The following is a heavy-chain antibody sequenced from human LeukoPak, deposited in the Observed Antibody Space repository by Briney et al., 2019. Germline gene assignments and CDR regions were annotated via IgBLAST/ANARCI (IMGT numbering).Heavy chain of an antibody. CDR2: ISSSSSYI. V-gene: IGHV3-21*01. CDR3: ARVYYYDSSGYYYGFDFGY. CDR1: GFTFSSYS. Sequence: GGSLRLSCAASGFTFSSYSMNWVRQAPGKGLEWVSSISSSSSYIYYADSVKGRFTISRDNAKNSLYLQMNSLRAEDTAVYYCARVYYYDSSGYYYGFDFGYWGQGTLVTVSS. D-gene: IGHD3-22*01. J-gene: IGHJ4*02.